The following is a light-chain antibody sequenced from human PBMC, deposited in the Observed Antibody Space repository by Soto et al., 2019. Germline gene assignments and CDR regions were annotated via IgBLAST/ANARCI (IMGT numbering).Light chain of an antibody. CDR1: QSVSTT. CDR3: QQYKDWPTT. J-gene: IGKJ1*01. Sequence: EFVLTQSPGTLSLSPGERATLSCWASQSVSTTVAWYQQKSGQAPRLLIYSASTRATGVPARFSGSGSGTDFTLTITSLQSEDFGAYYCQQYKDWPTTFGQGTKVDI. V-gene: IGKV3-15*01. CDR2: SAS.